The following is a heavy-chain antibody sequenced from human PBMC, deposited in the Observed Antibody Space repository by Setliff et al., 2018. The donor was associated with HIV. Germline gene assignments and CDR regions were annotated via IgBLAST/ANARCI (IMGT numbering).Heavy chain of an antibody. V-gene: IGHV4-4*07. D-gene: IGHD3-10*01. J-gene: IGHJ4*02. CDR3: ARSIYGSGSYPLDY. CDR1: GGSISYYH. Sequence: SETLSLTCSVSGGSISYYHWSWIRQPAGKGLEWIGRIYYTGFTDYNPPLKSRLTMSVDTSKNQFSLKLSSVTAADTAVYFCARSIYGSGSYPLDYWGQGILVTVSS. CDR2: IYYTGFT.